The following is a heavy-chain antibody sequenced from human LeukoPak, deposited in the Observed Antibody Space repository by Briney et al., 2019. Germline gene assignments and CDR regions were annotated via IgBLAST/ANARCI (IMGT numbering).Heavy chain of an antibody. CDR1: GASFSGSY. Sequence: SETLSLTCAVFGASFSGSYWSWIRQSPGRGLEWIGEINRDGSTNYNPSLRSRVTMSVDTSKNQFSLKLSSVTAADTAVYYCVRVAGNGDNWFDPWGQGTLVTASS. CDR2: INRDGST. J-gene: IGHJ5*02. D-gene: IGHD6-19*01. V-gene: IGHV4-34*01. CDR3: VRVAGNGDNWFDP.